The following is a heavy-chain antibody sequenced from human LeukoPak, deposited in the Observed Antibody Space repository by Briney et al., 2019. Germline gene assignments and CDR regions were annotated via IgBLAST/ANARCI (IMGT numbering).Heavy chain of an antibody. CDR2: ISSSGSTI. V-gene: IGHV3-48*03. CDR1: GFTFSSYE. D-gene: IGHD3-22*01. J-gene: IGHJ4*02. Sequence: PGGSLRLSCAASGFTFSSYEMNWVRQAPGKGLEWVSYISSSGSTIYYADSVKGRFTISRDNAKNSLYLQMNSLRAEDTAVYYCARDHATPGYYYYDSSGEADWGQGTLVTVSS. CDR3: ARDHATPGYYYYDSSGEAD.